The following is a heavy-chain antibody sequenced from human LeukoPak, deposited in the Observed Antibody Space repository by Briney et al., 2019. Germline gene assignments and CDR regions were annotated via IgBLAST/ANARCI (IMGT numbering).Heavy chain of an antibody. D-gene: IGHD5-24*01. CDR2: IYYSGST. CDR1: GGSISSSNHY. Sequence: QLQLQESGPGLVQPSGTLSLTCSVSGGSISSSNHYWGWIRQPPGKGLEWIASIYYSGSTYYNPSLKSRVTMSVDTSKNQFSLNLRAVTAADTAVYYCARWGMATIPDGFDIWGQGTMVTVSS. CDR3: ARWGMATIPDGFDI. V-gene: IGHV4-39*01. J-gene: IGHJ3*02.